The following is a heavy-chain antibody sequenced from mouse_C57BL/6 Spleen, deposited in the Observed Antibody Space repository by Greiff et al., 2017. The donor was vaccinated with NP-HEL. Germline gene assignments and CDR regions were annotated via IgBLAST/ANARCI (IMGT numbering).Heavy chain of an antibody. D-gene: IGHD3-2*02. V-gene: IGHV5-17*01. Sequence: EVKLMESGGGLVKPGGSLKLSCAASGFTFSDYGMHWVRQAPEKGLEWVAYISSGSSTIYYADTVKGRFTISRDNAKNTLFLQMTSVGSEDTAMEYCARIAQATHYAMDYWGQGTSVTVSS. CDR1: GFTFSDYG. CDR2: ISSGSSTI. CDR3: ARIAQATHYAMDY. J-gene: IGHJ4*01.